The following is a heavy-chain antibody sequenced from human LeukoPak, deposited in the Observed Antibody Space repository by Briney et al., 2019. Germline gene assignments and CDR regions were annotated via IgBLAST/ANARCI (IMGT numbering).Heavy chain of an antibody. D-gene: IGHD3-22*01. J-gene: IGHJ4*02. CDR3: ASGGYYSRFDY. Sequence: SVKVSCKASGGTFSSYAISWVRQAPGQGLEWIGRIIPIFGTANYAQKFQGRVTITTDESTSTAYMELSSLRSEDTAVYYCASGGYYSRFDYWGQGTLVTVSS. CDR2: IIPIFGTA. V-gene: IGHV1-69*05. CDR1: GGTFSSYA.